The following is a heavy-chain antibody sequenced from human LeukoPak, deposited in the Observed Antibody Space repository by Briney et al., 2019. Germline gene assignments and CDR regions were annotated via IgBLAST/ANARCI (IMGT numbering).Heavy chain of an antibody. CDR2: IIPIFGTA. V-gene: IGHV1-69*13. CDR1: GYTFSSYA. CDR3: ARATVTTQDPHYYYYYGMDV. D-gene: IGHD4-11*01. J-gene: IGHJ6*02. Sequence: SVKVSCKASGYTFSSYAISWVRQAPGQGLEWMGGIIPIFGTANYAQKFQGRVTITADESTSTAYMELSSLRSEDTAVYYCARATVTTQDPHYYYYYGMDVWGQGTTVTVSS.